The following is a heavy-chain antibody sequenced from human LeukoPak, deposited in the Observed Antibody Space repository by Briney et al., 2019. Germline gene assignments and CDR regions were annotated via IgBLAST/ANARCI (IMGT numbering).Heavy chain of an antibody. V-gene: IGHV1-2*02. CDR2: INPNSGGT. CDR1: GYTFTGYY. CDR3: ARGPVSHGGKFYYYYYMDA. J-gene: IGHJ6*03. D-gene: IGHD4-23*01. Sequence: GASVKVSCKASGYTFTGYYMHWVRQAPGQGLEWMGWINPNSGGTNYAQKFQGRVTMTRDTSISTAYMELSRLRSDDTAVYYCARGPVSHGGKFYYYYYMDAWGKGTTVTVSS.